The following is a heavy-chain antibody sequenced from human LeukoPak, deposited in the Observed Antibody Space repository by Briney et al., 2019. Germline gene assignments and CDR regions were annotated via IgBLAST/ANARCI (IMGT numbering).Heavy chain of an antibody. V-gene: IGHV4-34*01. CDR1: GGSFRGYH. CDR2: INHTGST. D-gene: IGHD2-21*01. CDR3: ARGPIVVVNRFFDY. J-gene: IGHJ4*02. Sequence: SETLSLTCTVYGGSFRGYHWTWMRQCPGKGLEWIGEINHTGSTNYNPSLKSRVTISVDTSKSQFSLRLNSLAAADTAMYYCARGPIVVVNRFFDYWGQGTLVTVSS.